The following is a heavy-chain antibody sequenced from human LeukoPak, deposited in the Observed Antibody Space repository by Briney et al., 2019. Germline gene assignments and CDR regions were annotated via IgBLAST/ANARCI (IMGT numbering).Heavy chain of an antibody. V-gene: IGHV3-23*01. D-gene: IGHD3-22*01. CDR3: AKGGTYYYDSSGYFPPP. J-gene: IGHJ5*02. CDR1: GFTFSSYA. CDR2: ISGSGGST. Sequence: GGSLRLSCAASGFTFSSYAMSWVRQAPGKGLEWVSAISGSGGSTYYADSVRGRFTISRDNSKNTLYLQMNSLRAEDTAVYYCAKGGTYYYDSSGYFPPPWGQGTLVTVSS.